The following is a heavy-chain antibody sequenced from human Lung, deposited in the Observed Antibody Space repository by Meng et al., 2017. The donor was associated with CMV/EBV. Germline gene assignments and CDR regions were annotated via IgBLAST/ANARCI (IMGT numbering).Heavy chain of an antibody. Sequence: GPXLVXPTQTLTLTCTFSGFSLSPSGMCVSWVRQPPGKALEWLALIDWVDDKYYSTSLKTRLTISKDTSKNQVVLTMTNMDPVDTATYYCARTYLLIYCDYEFSDYGMDVWGQGTXVTVSS. CDR3: ARTYLLIYCDYEFSDYGMDV. CDR1: GFSLSPSGMC. CDR2: IDWVDDK. D-gene: IGHD4-17*01. J-gene: IGHJ6*02. V-gene: IGHV2-70*20.